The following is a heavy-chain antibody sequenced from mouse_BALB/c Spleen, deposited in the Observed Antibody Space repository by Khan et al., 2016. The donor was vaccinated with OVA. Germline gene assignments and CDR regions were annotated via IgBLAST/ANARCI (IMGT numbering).Heavy chain of an antibody. CDR3: ESSVYDFYAYAMDY. V-gene: IGHV3-2*02. D-gene: IGHD2-2*01. CDR1: GYSITSEYA. J-gene: IGHJ4*01. CDR2: ISYSGST. Sequence: EVQLQESGPGLVKPSQSLSLTCTVTGYSITSEYAWNWIRQFPGNKLEWMGYISYSGSTSYNPSLKSRISFTRDTSKNQFFLQLNSVTTEDTATYYCESSVYDFYAYAMDYWGQGTSVTVSS.